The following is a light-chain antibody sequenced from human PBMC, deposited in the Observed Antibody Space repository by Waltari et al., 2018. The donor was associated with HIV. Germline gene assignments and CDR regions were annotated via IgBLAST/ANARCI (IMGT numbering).Light chain of an antibody. CDR1: QGISSY. Sequence: DIQLTQSPSFLSASVGDRVTITCRASQGISSYLAWFQQKPGKAPKLLIFAASTLQSGIPSMFSGSGSETEFTLTISSLQPEDFATYYCQQLNSYPLTFGGGTKVEIK. V-gene: IGKV1-9*01. CDR2: AAS. J-gene: IGKJ4*01. CDR3: QQLNSYPLT.